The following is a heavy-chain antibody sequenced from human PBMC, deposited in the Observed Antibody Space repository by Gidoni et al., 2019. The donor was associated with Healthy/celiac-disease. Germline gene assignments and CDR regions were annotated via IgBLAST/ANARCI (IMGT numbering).Heavy chain of an antibody. D-gene: IGHD6-13*01. CDR2: INAGNGNT. CDR3: ASSDSSSWYDGDAFDI. V-gene: IGHV1-3*01. CDR1: GYTFTSYA. J-gene: IGHJ3*02. Sequence: QFQLVQSGAEVKKPGASVQASCQASGYTFTSYAMHWVRQAPGQRLEWMGWINAGNGNTKYSQKFQGRVTITRDTSASTAYMELSSLRSEDTAVYYCASSDSSSWYDGDAFDIWGQGTMVTVSS.